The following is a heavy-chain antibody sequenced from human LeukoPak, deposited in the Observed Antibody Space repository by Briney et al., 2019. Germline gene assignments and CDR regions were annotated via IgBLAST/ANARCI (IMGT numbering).Heavy chain of an antibody. Sequence: SETLSLTCAVYGGSFSGYYWSWIRQPPGKGLEWIGSIYYSGSTYYNPSLKSRVTISVDTSKNQFSLKLSSVTAADTAVYYCARRKYCSSTSCYMELGAFDIWGQGTMVTVSS. V-gene: IGHV4-34*01. CDR2: IYYSGST. CDR3: ARRKYCSSTSCYMELGAFDI. CDR1: GGSFSGYY. D-gene: IGHD2-2*02. J-gene: IGHJ3*02.